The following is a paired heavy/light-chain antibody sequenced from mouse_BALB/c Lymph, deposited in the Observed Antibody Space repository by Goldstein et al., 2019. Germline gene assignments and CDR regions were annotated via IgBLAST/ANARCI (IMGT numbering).Light chain of an antibody. J-gene: IGKJ2*01. CDR2: YAS. CDR3: QNGYSFPYT. CDR1: QSISDY. Sequence: DIVMTQSPATLSVTLGDRVSLSCRASQSISDYLHWYQQKSHESPRLLIKYASQSISGIPSRFSGSRSGSDFTLSINSVEPEDVGVYYCQNGYSFPYTFGGGTKLEIK. V-gene: IGKV5-39*01.
Heavy chain of an antibody. CDR2: IDPSDSHT. J-gene: IGHJ2*01. CDR1: GYTFTSYW. Sequence: QVQLQQPGAELVKPGASVKMSCKASGYTFTSYWMHWVKQRPGQGLEWIGTIDPSDSHTNYNQKFKGKATLTVDTSSSTAYMQVSSLTSEDSAVYYCTRGGVFDYWGQGTTLTVSS. CDR3: TRGGVFDY. V-gene: IGHV1S127*01.